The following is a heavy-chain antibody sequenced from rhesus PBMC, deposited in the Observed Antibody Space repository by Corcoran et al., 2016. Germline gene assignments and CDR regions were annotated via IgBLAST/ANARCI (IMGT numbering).Heavy chain of an antibody. CDR3: ARGYCSSTYCSSHGVDWYFDL. J-gene: IGHJ2*01. Sequence: QVQLQESGPGVVKPSETLSLTCAVSGGSISDSYRWSWIRQPPGKGLEWIGYIYGSGGGTNYNPSLKIRVTISIDTSKNQFSLKLSSVTAADTAVYYCARGYCSSTYCSSHGVDWYFDLWGPGTPITISS. D-gene: IGHD2-15*01. V-gene: IGHV4-106*01. CDR2: IYGSGGGT. CDR1: GGSISDSYR.